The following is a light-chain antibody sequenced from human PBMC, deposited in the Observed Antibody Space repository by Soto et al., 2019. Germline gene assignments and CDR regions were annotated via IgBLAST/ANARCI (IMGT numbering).Light chain of an antibody. Sequence: QSVLTQPPSASGTPGQNVTISCSGTSSNIGTNYVYWYYHLPGTAPKLLIYSNDQRPSGVPDRFSGSTSGTSASLAISGRRSEDEAAYKCASWEDSLSGGVFGGGTKLTVL. J-gene: IGLJ3*02. CDR1: SSNIGTNY. V-gene: IGLV1-47*01. CDR3: ASWEDSLSGGV. CDR2: SND.